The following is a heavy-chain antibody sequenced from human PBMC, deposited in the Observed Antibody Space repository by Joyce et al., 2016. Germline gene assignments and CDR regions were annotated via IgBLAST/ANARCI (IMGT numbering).Heavy chain of an antibody. CDR1: GFTFSSYW. Sequence: EVQLVESGGGLVQPGGSLRLSCAASGFTFSSYWMSWVRQAPGKGLEWVANIKQDGSEKYYVDSGKGRFTISRDNAKNSLYLQMNSLRAEDTAVYYCATVRDYYGSGSQPLDYWGQGTLVTVSS. D-gene: IGHD3-10*01. CDR2: IKQDGSEK. CDR3: ATVRDYYGSGSQPLDY. J-gene: IGHJ4*02. V-gene: IGHV3-7*01.